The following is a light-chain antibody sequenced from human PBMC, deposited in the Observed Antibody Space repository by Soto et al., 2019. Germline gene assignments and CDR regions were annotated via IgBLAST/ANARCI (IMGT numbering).Light chain of an antibody. J-gene: IGKJ1*01. CDR2: STS. V-gene: IGKV3-20*01. Sequence: EIVLAQSPDTLSFSPGERATLSCRACQTISFSYLAWYQQQPGQAPRLLIHSTSTRATGVPDRFSGSGSGTDFTLTISKLEPGDFAVYYCQQYGGSPWTFGQGTKVDIK. CDR3: QQYGGSPWT. CDR1: QTISFSY.